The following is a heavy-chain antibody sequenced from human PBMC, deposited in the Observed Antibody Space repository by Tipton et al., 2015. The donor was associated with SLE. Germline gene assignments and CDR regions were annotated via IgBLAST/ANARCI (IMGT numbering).Heavy chain of an antibody. CDR1: GGSFSGYY. CDR3: ARAGDIVVVPAANFLPRDYYYGMDV. CDR2: INHSGST. D-gene: IGHD2-2*01. Sequence: LSLTCAVYGGSFSGYYWSWIRQPPGKGLEWIGEINHSGSTNYNPSLKSRVTISVDTSKNQFSLKLSSVTAADTAVYYCARAGDIVVVPAANFLPRDYYYGMDVWGQGTTVTVSS. V-gene: IGHV4-34*01. J-gene: IGHJ6*02.